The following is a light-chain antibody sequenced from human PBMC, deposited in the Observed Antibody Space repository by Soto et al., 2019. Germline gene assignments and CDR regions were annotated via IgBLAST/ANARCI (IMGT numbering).Light chain of an antibody. CDR2: DAS. CDR3: QKYNSAPLT. Sequence: EIVLTQSPATLSLSPGERATLSCRASQSLSSYLAWYQQKPGQAPRLLIYDASNRATGIPARFSGSGSGTDFTLTISSLEPEDFATYYCQKYNSAPLTFGGGTKVEIK. J-gene: IGKJ4*01. CDR1: QSLSSY. V-gene: IGKV3-11*01.